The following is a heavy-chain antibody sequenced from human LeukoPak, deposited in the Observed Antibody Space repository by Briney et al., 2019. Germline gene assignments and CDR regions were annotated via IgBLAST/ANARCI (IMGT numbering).Heavy chain of an antibody. J-gene: IGHJ4*02. CDR1: GFTFSIHA. D-gene: IGHD3-10*01. CDR2: ITGSGGST. CDR3: ATSGSHLYFAY. V-gene: IGHV3-23*01. Sequence: GGSLRLSCAASGFTFSIHAMGWVRQAPGKGLEWVSSITGSGGSTYYGDSVKGRFTIARDNSRDTLYLQMNSLRAEDTAVYYCATSGSHLYFAYWGQGTLVTVSS.